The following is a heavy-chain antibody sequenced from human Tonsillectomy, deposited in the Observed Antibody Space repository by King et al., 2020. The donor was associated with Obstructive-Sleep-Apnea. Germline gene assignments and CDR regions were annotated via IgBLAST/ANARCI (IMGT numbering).Heavy chain of an antibody. V-gene: IGHV3-48*04. D-gene: IGHD6-13*01. J-gene: IGHJ3*02. Sequence: VQLVESGGGLVQPGGSLRLSCAASGFTFSGYNMNWVRQAPGKGLEWVSYISSSSSTIYYAYSVKGRFTIPRDNAKNSLYLQMNSLRAEDTAVYYCARDLVPDAFDIWGQGTMVTVSS. CDR3: ARDLVPDAFDI. CDR1: GFTFSGYN. CDR2: ISSSSSTI.